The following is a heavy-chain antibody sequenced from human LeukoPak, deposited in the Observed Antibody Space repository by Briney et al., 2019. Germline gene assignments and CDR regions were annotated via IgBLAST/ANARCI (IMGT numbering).Heavy chain of an antibody. CDR1: GGSISSSSYY. V-gene: IGHV4-39*01. CDR2: IYYSGST. D-gene: IGHD3-22*01. Sequence: SETLSLTCTVSGGSISSSSYYWGWIRQPPGKGLEWIGSIYYSGSTYYNPSLKSRVTISVDTSKNQFSLKLSSVTAADTAVYYCASLYYYDSSGQYYFDYWGQGTLVTVSS. J-gene: IGHJ4*02. CDR3: ASLYYYDSSGQYYFDY.